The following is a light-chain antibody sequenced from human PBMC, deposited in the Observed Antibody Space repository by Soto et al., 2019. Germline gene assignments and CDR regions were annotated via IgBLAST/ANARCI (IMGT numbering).Light chain of an antibody. CDR3: QKYNDWPWVT. CDR2: GAS. J-gene: IGKJ4*01. Sequence: EIVMTQSPATLSLSPGETATLSCRASQSVHSNLAWFQQHPGQSPRLLIYGASSRATGIPVRFSGSGSGTEFTITISSLPPEDFAVYYCQKYNDWPWVTFGGETKVGLK. V-gene: IGKV3-15*01. CDR1: QSVHSN.